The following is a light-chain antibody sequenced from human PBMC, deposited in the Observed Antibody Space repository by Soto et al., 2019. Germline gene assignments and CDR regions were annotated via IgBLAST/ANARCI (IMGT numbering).Light chain of an antibody. CDR2: KAS. J-gene: IGKJ1*01. V-gene: IGKV1-5*03. CDR1: QSIRTW. CDR3: QHYNSYSAA. Sequence: DIQMTQSPSTLSASLGDRVTITCRASQSIRTWLDWYQQKPGKAPKLLIYKASTLKSGVPSRFRGSGSGTEFTLTISSLQPDDFETYYCQHYNSYSAAFGQGTKVDIK.